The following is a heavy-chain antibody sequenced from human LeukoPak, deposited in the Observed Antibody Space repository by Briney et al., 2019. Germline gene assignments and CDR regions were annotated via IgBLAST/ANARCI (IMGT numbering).Heavy chain of an antibody. CDR2: IYTSGST. CDR1: GGSISSGSYY. CDR3: ARDNARGGSFSDYLRYFQH. Sequence: SETLSLTCTVSGGSISSGSYYWSWIRQPAGKGLEWIGSIYTSGSTNYNPSLKSRVTISVDTTKNQFSLKLSSVTAADTAVYYCARDNARGGSFSDYLRYFQHWGQGTLVTVSS. J-gene: IGHJ1*01. V-gene: IGHV4-61*02. D-gene: IGHD5-12*01.